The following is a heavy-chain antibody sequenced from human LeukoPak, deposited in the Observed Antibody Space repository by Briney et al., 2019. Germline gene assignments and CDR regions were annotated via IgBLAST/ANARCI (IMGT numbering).Heavy chain of an antibody. CDR2: VSTYSGYT. CDR1: GYTFTSYG. D-gene: IGHD2-2*01. V-gene: IGHV1-18*01. CDR3: ARGLGGIVVDPD. J-gene: IGHJ4*02. Sequence: GASVKVSCKASGYTFTSYGISWVRQAPGQGLEWMGWVSTYSGYTNYAQKLQGRVTMTRNTSISTAYMELSSLRSEDTAVYYCARGLGGIVVDPDWGQGTLVTVSS.